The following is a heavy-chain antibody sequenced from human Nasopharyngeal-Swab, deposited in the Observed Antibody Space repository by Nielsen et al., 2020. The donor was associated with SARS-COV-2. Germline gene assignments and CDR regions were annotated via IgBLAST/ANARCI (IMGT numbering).Heavy chain of an antibody. J-gene: IGHJ3*02. D-gene: IGHD3-22*01. CDR1: GGSISSGGYY. CDR3: ARARITMIVVVNAFDI. Sequence: SETLSLTCTVSGGSISSGGYYWSWIRQHPGKGLEWIGYIYYSGSTYYNPSLKSPVTISVDTSKNQFSLKLSSVTAADTAVYYCARARITMIVVVNAFDIWGQGTMVTVSS. CDR2: IYYSGST. V-gene: IGHV4-31*01.